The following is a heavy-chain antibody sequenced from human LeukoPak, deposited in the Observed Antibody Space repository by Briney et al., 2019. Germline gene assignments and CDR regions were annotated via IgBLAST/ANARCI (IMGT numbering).Heavy chain of an antibody. CDR3: ARDGVAAAGMRVY. D-gene: IGHD6-13*01. J-gene: IGHJ4*02. CDR2: IYSGGST. V-gene: IGHV3-66*01. CDR1: GFTVSSNY. Sequence: PGGSLRLSCAASGFTVSSNYMSWVRQAPGKGLEWVSVIYSGGSTYYADSVKGRFTISRDNSKNTLYLQMNSLRAEDTAVYSCARDGVAAAGMRVYWGQGTLVTVSS.